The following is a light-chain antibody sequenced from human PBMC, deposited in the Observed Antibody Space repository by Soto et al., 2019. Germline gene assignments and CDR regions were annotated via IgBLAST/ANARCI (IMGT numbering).Light chain of an antibody. CDR1: QTVGNY. J-gene: IGKJ1*01. Sequence: EIVLTQSPATLSLSPGERATLSCRASQTVGNYLAWYQQKPGQVPRLLIYNASHRATGVPVRFSGSGSGTEFTLTIISLEPEDFAVYYCQQRGNWPLPCTFGQGAKVEI. CDR3: QQRGNWPLPCT. CDR2: NAS. V-gene: IGKV3-11*01.